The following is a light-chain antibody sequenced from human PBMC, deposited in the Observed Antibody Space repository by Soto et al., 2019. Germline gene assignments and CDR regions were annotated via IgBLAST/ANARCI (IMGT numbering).Light chain of an antibody. Sequence: DIQMTQSPSSLSASVGDRVTITCRASQSISSYFNWYQQKPGKAPKLLIYAASSLQSGVPSRFSCSGSGTDFTLTISSLQSEDFATYYCQQSYSTPWTFGQGTKGDIK. CDR1: QSISSY. CDR2: AAS. V-gene: IGKV1-39*01. CDR3: QQSYSTPWT. J-gene: IGKJ1*01.